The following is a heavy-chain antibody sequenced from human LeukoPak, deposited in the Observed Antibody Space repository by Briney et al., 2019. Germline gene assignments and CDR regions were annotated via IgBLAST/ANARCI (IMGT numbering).Heavy chain of an antibody. CDR2: LYYSGIT. Sequence: SETLSLTCTVSGGSISSSSYYWGWIRQPPRKGLEWTGSLYYSGITYYTPSLKSRVSIFVDTSKNQFSLRLSSVTAADTAVYHCARQDISGHYDYWGQGTLVTVSS. CDR1: GGSISSSSYY. J-gene: IGHJ4*02. D-gene: IGHD3-22*01. CDR3: ARQDISGHYDY. V-gene: IGHV4-39*01.